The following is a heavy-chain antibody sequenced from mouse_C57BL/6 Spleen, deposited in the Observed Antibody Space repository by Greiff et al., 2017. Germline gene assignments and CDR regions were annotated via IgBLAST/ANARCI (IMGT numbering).Heavy chain of an antibody. J-gene: IGHJ4*01. D-gene: IGHD1-1*01. Sequence: QVQLPQPGAELVRPGSSVKLSCKASGYTFTSYWMHWVKQRPIQGLEWIGNIDPSDSETHYNQKFKDKATLTVDKSSSTAYMQLSSLTSEDSAVYYCARSITTVVDYAMDYWGQGTSVTVSS. CDR1: GYTFTSYW. V-gene: IGHV1-52*01. CDR2: IDPSDSET. CDR3: ARSITTVVDYAMDY.